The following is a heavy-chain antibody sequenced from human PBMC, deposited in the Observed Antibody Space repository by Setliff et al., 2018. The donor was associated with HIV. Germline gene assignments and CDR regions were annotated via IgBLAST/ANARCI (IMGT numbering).Heavy chain of an antibody. J-gene: IGHJ4*02. CDR3: ARARSDWYNVRPYYFDL. V-gene: IGHV4-30-4*01. D-gene: IGHD6-19*01. Sequence: PSETLSLTCAVSGASFVGDNHWSWIRQTPERGLEWIAYFMYTDIHYVNYLNYRNPSLASRISISVDKSKNQFSLTLSSVTAADTAVYYCARARSDWYNVRPYYFDLWGQGTPVTVSS. CDR2: FMYTDIHYVNYLN. CDR1: GASFVGDNH.